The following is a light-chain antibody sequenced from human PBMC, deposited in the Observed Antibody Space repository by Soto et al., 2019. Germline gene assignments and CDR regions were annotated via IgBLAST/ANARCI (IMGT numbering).Light chain of an antibody. CDR1: QSLSSDD. CDR2: STS. V-gene: IGKV3-20*01. Sequence: EIVLTQSPGTLSLSPGERATLSCRASQSLSSDDFAWYHQKPGQPPRLLIYSTSRRTPGVPDRFSASGSGTDFTLTISRLEPEDFAVYYCQKYDNLPCTFGQGTKLEIK. J-gene: IGKJ2*02. CDR3: QKYDNLPCT.